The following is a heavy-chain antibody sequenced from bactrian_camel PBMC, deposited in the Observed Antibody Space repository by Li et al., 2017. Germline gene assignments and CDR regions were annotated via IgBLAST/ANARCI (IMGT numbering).Heavy chain of an antibody. Sequence: HVQLVESGGGLVQPGGSLRHSYTASEFIRSNYYPTWVRQAPGKGLEWVSSIYSDGSNTYYADSVKGRFTISKDNAENTLYLQMNTLKPDDTAMYYCAADLPWYDGVCTYKYMGQGTQDTVS. J-gene: IGHJ4*01. V-gene: IGHV3-2*01. CDR1: EFIRSNYY. D-gene: IGHD1*01. CDR2: IYSDGSNT.